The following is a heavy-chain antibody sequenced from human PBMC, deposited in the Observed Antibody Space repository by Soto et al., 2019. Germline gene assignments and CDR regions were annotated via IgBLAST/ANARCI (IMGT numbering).Heavy chain of an antibody. CDR3: ARDSPIGSTYSGYDAIDS. CDR1: GGTFSTST. V-gene: IGHV1-69*04. CDR2: TIPLLNVA. D-gene: IGHD5-12*01. Sequence: VQVSFKASGGTFSTSTFTWVRQAPGQGLEWMGRTIPLLNVADYAQDFQGRVTITADKSTSTAYMELTSLTSKDTAVYYCARDSPIGSTYSGYDAIDSWGQGTLVTVSS. J-gene: IGHJ4*02.